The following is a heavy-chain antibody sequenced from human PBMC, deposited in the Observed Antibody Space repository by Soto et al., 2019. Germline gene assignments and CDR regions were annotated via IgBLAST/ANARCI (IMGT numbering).Heavy chain of an antibody. J-gene: IGHJ6*03. V-gene: IGHV4-59*08. Sequence: QVQLQESGPGLVKPSETLSLTCIVSGGSMRNYHWSWIRQSPGKGLECIGYIHYGGSTNYNPSLKSRVTMSVDTSKNQFSLNVTSVTAADTAVYYCVRLYPPDIVVVTAESWYMDVWGKGTTVTVSS. CDR2: IHYGGST. D-gene: IGHD2-2*01. CDR1: GGSMRNYH. CDR3: VRLYPPDIVVVTAESWYMDV.